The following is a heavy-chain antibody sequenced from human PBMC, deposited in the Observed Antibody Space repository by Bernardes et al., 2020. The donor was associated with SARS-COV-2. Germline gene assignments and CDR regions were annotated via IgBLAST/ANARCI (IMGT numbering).Heavy chain of an antibody. CDR2: IFHNGDT. CDR3: ARMRPGRLLWGY. J-gene: IGHJ4*02. CDR1: DGSMTSYY. D-gene: IGHD3-16*01. Sequence: SETLSLTCTVSDGSMTSYYWSWIRQPPGRGLEWIAYIFHNGDTNYTPSLESRVTISVDTSKNQFSLKLTSATAADTAVYFWARMRPGRLLWGYWGQGALVTGSS. V-gene: IGHV4-59*12.